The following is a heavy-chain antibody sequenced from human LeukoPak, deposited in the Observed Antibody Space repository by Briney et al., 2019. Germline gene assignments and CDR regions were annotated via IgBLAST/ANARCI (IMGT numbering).Heavy chain of an antibody. J-gene: IGHJ4*02. Sequence: GSLRLSCAASGFPFSSYAMTWVRQPPGKGLEWIGEINHSGSTNYNPSLKSRVTISVDTSKNQFSLKLSSVTAADTAVYYCARGRGDSSSSWWSYWGQGTLVTVSS. D-gene: IGHD6-6*01. CDR3: ARGRGDSSSSWWSY. V-gene: IGHV4-34*01. CDR2: INHSGST. CDR1: GFPFSSYA.